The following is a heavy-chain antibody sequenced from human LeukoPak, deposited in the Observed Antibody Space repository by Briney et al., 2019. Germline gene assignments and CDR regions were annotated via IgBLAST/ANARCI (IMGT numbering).Heavy chain of an antibody. CDR1: GFTFSTYT. D-gene: IGHD1-26*01. J-gene: IGHJ5*02. Sequence: PGGSLRLSCAASGFTFSTYTMHWFRQAPGKGLEWVAVISYDGSNKYYADSVKGRFSISRDNSKSTLYLQMNSPITEDTAVYYCVRIEGGATKFHPWGQGTLVTVSS. V-gene: IGHV3-30*04. CDR2: ISYDGSNK. CDR3: VRIEGGATKFHP.